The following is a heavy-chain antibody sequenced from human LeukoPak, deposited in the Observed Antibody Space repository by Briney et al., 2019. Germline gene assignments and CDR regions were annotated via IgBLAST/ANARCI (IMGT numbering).Heavy chain of an antibody. V-gene: IGHV4-59*02. CDR3: TRGSIAYYYMDV. J-gene: IGHJ6*03. CDR2: IYYSGST. CDR1: GGSVSSYY. Sequence: PSETLSLTCTVSGGSVSSYYWSWIRQPPGKGLEWIGNIYYSGSTNYNPSLKSRVTISVDTSKNQFSLKLSSVTAADTAVYYCTRGSIAYYYMDVWGKGTTVTISS. D-gene: IGHD3-22*01.